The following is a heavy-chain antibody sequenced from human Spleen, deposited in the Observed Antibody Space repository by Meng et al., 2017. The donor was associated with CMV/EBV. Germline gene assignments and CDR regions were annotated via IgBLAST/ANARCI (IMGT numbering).Heavy chain of an antibody. Sequence: YWVALVRQRSGKGPEWLGMISPGYSKSRFRPSFPGHVTLPADQSMTTAYLQWTSLKVSDSAMDYCARLGDKSSTVDGTGEGLFGLDAWGQGTLVTVSS. D-gene: IGHD6-19*01. CDR3: ARLGDKSSTVDGTGEGLFGLDA. V-gene: IGHV5-51*01. CDR2: ISPGYSKS. CDR1: YW. J-gene: IGHJ5*02.